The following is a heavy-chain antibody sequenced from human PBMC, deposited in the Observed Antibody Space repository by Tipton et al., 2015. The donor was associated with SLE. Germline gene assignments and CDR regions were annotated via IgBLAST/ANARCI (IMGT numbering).Heavy chain of an antibody. Sequence: TLSLTCAVYGGSFSDYSWSWIRQPPGKGLEWIGEINHSGSTNYNPSLKSRVTISVDTSKNQFSLKLSSVTAADTAVYYCAREAGWFDPWGQGTLVTVSS. CDR1: GGSFSDYS. J-gene: IGHJ5*02. D-gene: IGHD1-14*01. CDR3: AREAGWFDP. CDR2: INHSGST. V-gene: IGHV4-34*01.